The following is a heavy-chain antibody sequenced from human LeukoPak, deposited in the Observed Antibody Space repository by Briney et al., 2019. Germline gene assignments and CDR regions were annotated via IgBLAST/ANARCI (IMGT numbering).Heavy chain of an antibody. Sequence: PGGSLRLSCAASGLTFSSYGMHWVRQAPGKGLEWVAFIRYDGSNKYYADSVKGRFTISRDNSKNTLYLQMNSLRAEDTAVYYCANLMYKPKSDAFDIWGQGTMVTVSS. D-gene: IGHD1-14*01. V-gene: IGHV3-30*02. CDR3: ANLMYKPKSDAFDI. CDR1: GLTFSSYG. J-gene: IGHJ3*02. CDR2: IRYDGSNK.